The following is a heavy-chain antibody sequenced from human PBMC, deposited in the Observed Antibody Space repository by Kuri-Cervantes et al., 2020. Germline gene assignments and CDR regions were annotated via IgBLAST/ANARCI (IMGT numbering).Heavy chain of an antibody. J-gene: IGHJ4*02. Sequence: LETLSLTCTVSGGSISSSSYYWGWIRQPPGKGLEWIGSIYYSGSTYYNPSLKSRVTISVDTSKNQFSLKLSSVTAADTAIYYCVGGRSGTYSYFDPWGQGTLVTVSS. CDR1: GGSISSSSYY. D-gene: IGHD3-16*01. CDR3: VGGRSGTYSYFDP. CDR2: IYYSGST. V-gene: IGHV4-39*01.